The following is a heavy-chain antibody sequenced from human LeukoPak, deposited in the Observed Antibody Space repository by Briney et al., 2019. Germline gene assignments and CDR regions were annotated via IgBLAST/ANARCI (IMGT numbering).Heavy chain of an antibody. CDR2: ISSSSNYI. J-gene: IGHJ4*02. CDR3: ARVGNVLRYFDWLLYQDY. D-gene: IGHD3-9*01. CDR1: GFTLSTYT. Sequence: GGSLRLSCAASGFTLSTYTMNWVRQAPGKGLEWVSSISSSSNYIYYADSVKGRFTISRDDAKNSLYLQMNSLRAEDTAVYYCARVGNVLRYFDWLLYQDYWGQGTLATVSS. V-gene: IGHV3-21*01.